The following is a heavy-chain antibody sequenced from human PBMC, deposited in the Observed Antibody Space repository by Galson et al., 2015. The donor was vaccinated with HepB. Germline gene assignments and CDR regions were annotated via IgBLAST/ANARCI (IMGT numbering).Heavy chain of an antibody. J-gene: IGHJ5*02. CDR1: GGTFNNYA. V-gene: IGHV1-69*13. Sequence: SVKVSCKASGGTFNNYAISWVRLAPGQGLEWMGQITPIFGTASYALKFQGRVTITADESTSTVYMELSSLRSEDTAVYYCASAACTYTTSCSPDFPWGQGTLVTVSS. CDR3: ASAACTYTTSCSPDFP. D-gene: IGHD3-16*01. CDR2: ITPIFGTA.